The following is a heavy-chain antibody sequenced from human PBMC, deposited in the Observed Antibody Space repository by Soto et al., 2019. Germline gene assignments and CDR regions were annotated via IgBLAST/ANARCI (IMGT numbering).Heavy chain of an antibody. J-gene: IGHJ6*02. V-gene: IGHV1-69*06. D-gene: IGHD3-3*01. CDR3: ARAVTIFGVHYYGMDV. CDR1: GGTFSSYA. CDR2: IIPIFGTA. Sequence: QVQLVQSGAEVKKPGSSVKVSCKASGGTFSSYAISWVRQAPGQGLEWMGGIIPIFGTANYAQKFQGRVTITADKSTSTAYMDLTSVRSEDTAVSYCARAVTIFGVHYYGMDVWGQGTTVTVSS.